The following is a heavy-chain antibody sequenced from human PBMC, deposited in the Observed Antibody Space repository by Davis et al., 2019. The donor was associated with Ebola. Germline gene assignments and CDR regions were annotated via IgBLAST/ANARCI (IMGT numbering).Heavy chain of an antibody. V-gene: IGHV4-4*02. CDR3: ARGRGLGYCSGGSCYEAFDY. CDR2: IDHSGST. Sequence: SETLSLTCAVFGGSIRSSNWWSRVRQPPGKGLAWIGEIDHSGSTHYNPSLKSRVTISVDKSKNQFSLKLSSVTAADTAVYYCARGRGLGYCSGGSCYEAFDYWGQVTLVTVSS. CDR1: GGSIRSSNW. J-gene: IGHJ4*02. D-gene: IGHD2-15*01.